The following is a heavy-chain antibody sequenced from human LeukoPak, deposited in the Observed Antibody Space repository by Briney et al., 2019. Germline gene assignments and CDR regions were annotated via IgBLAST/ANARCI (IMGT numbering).Heavy chain of an antibody. V-gene: IGHV1-18*01. CDR3: ARTHGFWSATKGDYFDP. CDR2: ISGYSGYT. J-gene: IGHJ4*02. D-gene: IGHD3-3*01. CDR1: GYTFAYYY. Sequence: GASVKVSCKASGYTFAYYYISWVRQAPGQGLEWMGWISGYSGYTNYAQKFQDRITMTVDKSTTTVYMELKSLRSDDTAVYYCARTHGFWSATKGDYFDPWGQGTLVTVSS.